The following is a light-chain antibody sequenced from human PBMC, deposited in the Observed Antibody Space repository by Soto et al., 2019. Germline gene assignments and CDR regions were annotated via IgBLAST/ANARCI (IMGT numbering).Light chain of an antibody. V-gene: IGKV2-30*01. CDR2: KVS. J-gene: IGKJ4*01. CDR3: MQGTRT. Sequence: DVVMTQSPLSLTVTLGQPASISCRSSQSLVYSGGNTYFKWFQQRPVQSPRRLIYKVSNPDSRVPDRFSGSGSGTDFTLKISRVEAEDVGVYYCMQGTRTLRGGTKVEI. CDR1: QSLVYSGGNTY.